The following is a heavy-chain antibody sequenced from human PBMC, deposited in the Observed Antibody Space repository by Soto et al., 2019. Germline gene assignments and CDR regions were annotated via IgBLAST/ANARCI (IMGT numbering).Heavy chain of an antibody. V-gene: IGHV4-31*03. Sequence: PSETLSLTCTVSGGSISSSSYYWGWIRQPPGKGLEWIGYIYYSGSTYYNPSLKSRVTISVDTSKNQFSLKLCSVTAADTAVYYCARDTDYYYYGMDVWGQGTTVTVSS. CDR1: GGSISSSSYY. CDR3: ARDTDYYYYGMDV. J-gene: IGHJ6*02. CDR2: IYYSGST.